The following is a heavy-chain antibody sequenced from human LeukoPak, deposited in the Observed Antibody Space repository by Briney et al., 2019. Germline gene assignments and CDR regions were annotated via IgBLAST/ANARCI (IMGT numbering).Heavy chain of an antibody. V-gene: IGHV3-21*01. CDR1: GFTFSSYS. CDR3: AGLDYGSGLWPAAVGY. CDR2: ISSSSSYI. J-gene: IGHJ4*02. Sequence: GGSLRLSCAASGFTFSSYSMNWVRQAPGKGPEWVSSISSSSSYIYYADSVKGRFTISRDNAKNSLYLQMNSLRAEDTAVYYCAGLDYGSGLWPAAVGYWSLGTLVTVSS. D-gene: IGHD3-10*01.